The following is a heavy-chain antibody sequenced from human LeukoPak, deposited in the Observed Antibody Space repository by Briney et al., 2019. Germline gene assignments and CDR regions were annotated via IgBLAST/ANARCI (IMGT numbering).Heavy chain of an antibody. V-gene: IGHV3-49*04. Sequence: GSLRLSCTASGFTFGDYAMSWVRQAPGKGLEWVGFIRSKAYGGTTEYAASVKGRFTISRDDSKSIAYLQMNSLKTEDTAVYYCTRAPPVLRYFDWSLDYYYGMDVWGQGTTVTVSS. CDR2: IRSKAYGGTT. CDR1: GFTFGDYA. J-gene: IGHJ6*02. CDR3: TRAPPVLRYFDWSLDYYYGMDV. D-gene: IGHD3-9*01.